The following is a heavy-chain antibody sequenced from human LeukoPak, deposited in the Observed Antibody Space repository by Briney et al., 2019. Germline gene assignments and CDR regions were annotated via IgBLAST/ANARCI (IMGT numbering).Heavy chain of an antibody. CDR3: ARVKVRTVTTYLYYFDY. V-gene: IGHV4-34*01. CDR1: GGSFSGYD. J-gene: IGHJ4*02. CDR2: INHSGST. D-gene: IGHD4-17*01. Sequence: SETLSLACAVYGGSFSGYDWSWIRQPPGRGLEWIGEINHSGSTNYNPSLKSRVTISVDTSKNQFSLKLSSVTAADTAVYYCARVKVRTVTTYLYYFDYWGQGTLVTVSS.